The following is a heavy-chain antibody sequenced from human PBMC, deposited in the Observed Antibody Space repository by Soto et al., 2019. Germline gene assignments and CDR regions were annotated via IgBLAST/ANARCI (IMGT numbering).Heavy chain of an antibody. CDR3: ARGTEGYSYRIRFDY. V-gene: IGHV1-69*13. J-gene: IGHJ4*02. CDR1: GGTFSSYA. Sequence: ASVKVSCKASGGTFSSYAISWVRQAPGQGLEWMGGIIPIFGTANYAQKFQGRVTITADESTSTAYMELSSLRSEDTAVYYCARGTEGYSYRIRFDYWGQGTLVTVS. D-gene: IGHD4-4*01. CDR2: IIPIFGTA.